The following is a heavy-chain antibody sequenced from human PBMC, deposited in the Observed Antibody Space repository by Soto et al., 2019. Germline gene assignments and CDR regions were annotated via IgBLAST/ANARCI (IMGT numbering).Heavy chain of an antibody. CDR3: MTSVTTHDY. Sequence: EVQLVESGGGLFQPGGSLRLSCAASGFTLSSYWMNWVRLAPGKGLEWVANIKQDGSQKNYVDSVKGRFTISRDNAKNSLYLQMSSLRAEDTAVYYCMTSVTTHDYWGQGTLVTVSS. J-gene: IGHJ4*02. CDR1: GFTLSSYW. CDR2: IKQDGSQK. V-gene: IGHV3-7*01. D-gene: IGHD4-17*01.